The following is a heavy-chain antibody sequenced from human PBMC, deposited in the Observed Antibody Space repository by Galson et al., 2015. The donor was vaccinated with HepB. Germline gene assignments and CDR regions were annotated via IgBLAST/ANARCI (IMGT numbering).Heavy chain of an antibody. Sequence: SVKVSCKASGYTFTGYYMHWVRQAPGQGLEWMGWINPNSGGTNYAQKFQGRVTMTRDTSISTAYMELSRLRSDDTAVYYCARDAGHIVVVTANFDYWGQGTLVTVSS. V-gene: IGHV1-2*02. CDR1: GYTFTGYY. D-gene: IGHD2-21*02. CDR3: ARDAGHIVVVTANFDY. CDR2: INPNSGGT. J-gene: IGHJ4*02.